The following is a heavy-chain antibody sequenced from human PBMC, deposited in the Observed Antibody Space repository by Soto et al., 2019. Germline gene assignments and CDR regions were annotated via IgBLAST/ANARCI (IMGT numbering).Heavy chain of an antibody. CDR2: IYYSGST. CDR3: ARHLSYYYDSSGYYPFFDY. CDR1: GCSISSSSYY. Sequence: SAALSLTCPVSGCSISSSSYYRGWIRQPPGKGLQWIGSIYYSGSTYYNPSLKSRVTISVDTSKNQFSLKLGSVAAADTAVYYCARHLSYYYDSSGYYPFFDYWGQGSLVTV. J-gene: IGHJ4*02. V-gene: IGHV4-39*01. D-gene: IGHD3-22*01.